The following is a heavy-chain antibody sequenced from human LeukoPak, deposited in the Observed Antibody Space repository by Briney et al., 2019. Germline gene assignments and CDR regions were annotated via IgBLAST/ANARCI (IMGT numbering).Heavy chain of an antibody. Sequence: RGASLKISCTGSGYLFTSYWIGWVRPLPGKGLEWMGIIYPGDSDTRYSPSFQGQVTISADKSISTAYLQWSSLKASDTAMYYCARFKGSYYFSFGYWGQGTLVTVSS. V-gene: IGHV5-51*01. J-gene: IGHJ4*02. CDR3: ARFKGSYYFSFGY. CDR1: GYLFTSYW. D-gene: IGHD1-26*01. CDR2: IYPGDSDT.